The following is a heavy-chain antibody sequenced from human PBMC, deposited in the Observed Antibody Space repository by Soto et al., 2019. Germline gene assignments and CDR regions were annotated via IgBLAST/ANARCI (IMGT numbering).Heavy chain of an antibody. J-gene: IGHJ5*02. V-gene: IGHV2-26*01. CDR3: ARIRVGRQLGGFDP. D-gene: IGHD3-16*01. CDR1: GFSLSSAGMG. Sequence: QVTLKESGPVLVKPTETLTLTCTVSGFSLSSAGMGVSWIRQPPGKALEWLAHIFSNDEKSYSTSLKSRLTISKDTSKSQVVLTITNMDPVDTATYYCARIRVGRQLGGFDPWGQGILVTVSS. CDR2: IFSNDEK.